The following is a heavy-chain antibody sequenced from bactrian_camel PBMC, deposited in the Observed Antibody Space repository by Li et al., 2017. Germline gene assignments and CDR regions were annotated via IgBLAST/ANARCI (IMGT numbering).Heavy chain of an antibody. CDR2: IDSDGTT. CDR3: AVDGRIWHSGCLRVVAKDLMAY. J-gene: IGHJ4*01. D-gene: IGHD7*01. Sequence: HVQLVESGGGSVQAGGSLTLSCVFSEWKYQRSDMYCMGWFRQAPGKEREGVAAIDSDGTTAYADSVKGRFTVSKDNANNTLHLHLNNLKPEDTAMYYCAVDGRIWHSGCLRVVAKDLMAYRGQGTQVTVS. V-gene: IGHV3S55*01. CDR1: EWKYQRSDMYC.